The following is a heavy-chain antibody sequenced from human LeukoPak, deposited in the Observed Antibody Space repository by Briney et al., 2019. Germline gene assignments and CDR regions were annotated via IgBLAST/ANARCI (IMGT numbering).Heavy chain of an antibody. Sequence: SETLSLTCAVYGGSFSGYYWSWIRQPPGKGLEWIGSIYYSGSTYYNPSLKSRVTISVDTSKNQFSLKLSSVTAADTAVYYCARRALDYGGNPNFDYWGQGTLVTVSS. V-gene: IGHV4-34*01. CDR1: GGSFSGYY. D-gene: IGHD4-17*01. CDR2: IYYSGST. J-gene: IGHJ4*02. CDR3: ARRALDYGGNPNFDY.